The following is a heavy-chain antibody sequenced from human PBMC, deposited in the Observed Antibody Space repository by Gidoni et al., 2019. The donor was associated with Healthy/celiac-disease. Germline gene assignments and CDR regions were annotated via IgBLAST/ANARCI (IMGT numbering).Heavy chain of an antibody. J-gene: IGHJ6*02. V-gene: IGHV5-10-1*01. CDR3: AIVTNYYYYGMDV. CDR1: GSSFTSYW. D-gene: IGHD4-17*01. Sequence: EVQLVQYGAEVKTPGESLRISGQGSGSSFTSYWISWVRQMPGKGMEWMGRIAPSDSYTNYSPSFQGHVTSSADKSISTADLQWSSLKASDTAMYYCAIVTNYYYYGMDVWGQGTTVTVSS. CDR2: IAPSDSYT.